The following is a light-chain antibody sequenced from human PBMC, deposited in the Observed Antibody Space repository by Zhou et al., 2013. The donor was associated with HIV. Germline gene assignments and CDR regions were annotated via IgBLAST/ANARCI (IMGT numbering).Light chain of an antibody. Sequence: DIQMTQSPSTLSAFIGDRVTITCRASQNISTWLAWYQQTPGKAPKILIYKASYLESGVPSKFSGSGSGTEFTLTINSLQPDDFASYYCQQYNNYPYTFGQGTKLEIK. CDR3: QQYNNYPYT. CDR1: QNISTW. V-gene: IGKV1-5*03. J-gene: IGKJ2*01. CDR2: KAS.